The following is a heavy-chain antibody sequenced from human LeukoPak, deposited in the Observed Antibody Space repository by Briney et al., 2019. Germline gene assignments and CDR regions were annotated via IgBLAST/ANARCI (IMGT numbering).Heavy chain of an antibody. CDR3: ASVRSGYGYYFDY. V-gene: IGHV1-46*01. J-gene: IGHJ4*02. CDR2: INPSGGST. Sequence: ASVKVSCKASGYTFTNYYMHWVRQAPGQGLEWMGIINPSGGSTSYAQKFQGRVTMTRDTSTSTVYMELSSLRSEDTAVYYCASVRSGYGYYFDYWGQGTLVTVSS. CDR1: GYTFTNYY. D-gene: IGHD3-22*01.